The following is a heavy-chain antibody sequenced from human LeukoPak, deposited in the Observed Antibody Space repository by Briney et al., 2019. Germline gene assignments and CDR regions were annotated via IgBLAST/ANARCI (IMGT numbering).Heavy chain of an antibody. CDR1: GYTFTSYG. V-gene: IGHV1-18*01. CDR3: ARVLPSVSPYNWFDP. CDR2: ISAYNGNT. D-gene: IGHD2-8*01. J-gene: IGHJ5*02. Sequence: ASVKVSCKASGYTFTSYGSSWVRQAPGQGLEWMGWISAYNGNTNYAQKLQGRVTMTTDTSTSTAYMELRSLRSDDTAVYYCARVLPSVSPYNWFDPWGQGTLVTVSS.